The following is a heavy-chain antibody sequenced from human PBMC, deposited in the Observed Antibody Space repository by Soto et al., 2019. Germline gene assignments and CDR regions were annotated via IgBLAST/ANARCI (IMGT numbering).Heavy chain of an antibody. V-gene: IGHV3-23*01. CDR1: GFTFSSYA. CDR2: LSHTSTNI. D-gene: IGHD6-19*01. Sequence: EVNLLESGGGLVQPGGSLRLSCAASGFTFSSYAMSWVRQAPGKGLQWVSALSHTSTNIFYADSVKGRFTISRDNSKNTMSLQMNSLRAEDTAIYYCAKLAGEQWRFEYWGQGILVTVSS. J-gene: IGHJ4*02. CDR3: AKLAGEQWRFEY.